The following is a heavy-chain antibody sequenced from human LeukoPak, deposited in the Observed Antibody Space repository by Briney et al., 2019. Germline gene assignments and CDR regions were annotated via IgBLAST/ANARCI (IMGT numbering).Heavy chain of an antibody. Sequence: PSETLSLTCAVYGGSFSGYYWSWIRQPPGKGLEWIGEINHSGRTNYNPSLKSRVTISVDTSKNQFSLKLSSVTAADTAVYYCARAGASAVAGDRYYYYYGMDVWGQGTTVTVSS. V-gene: IGHV4-34*01. J-gene: IGHJ6*02. CDR1: GGSFSGYY. D-gene: IGHD6-19*01. CDR3: ARAGASAVAGDRYYYYYGMDV. CDR2: INHSGRT.